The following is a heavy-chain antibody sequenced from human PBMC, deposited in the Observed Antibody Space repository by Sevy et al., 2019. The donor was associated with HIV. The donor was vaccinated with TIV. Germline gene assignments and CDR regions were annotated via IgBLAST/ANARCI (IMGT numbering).Heavy chain of an antibody. CDR3: ARDRVASSSYVPGYYYGMDV. CDR2: ILYDGFNK. Sequence: GGSLRLSCGASGFTFSRYGMHWGRQAPGKGLEWVAIILYDGFNKHYADSAKGRFTISRDNSTNTVYLQMNSLRTEDTAVYYCARDRVASSSYVPGYYYGMDVWGQGTTVTASS. CDR1: GFTFSRYG. V-gene: IGHV3-30*03. D-gene: IGHD5-12*01. J-gene: IGHJ6*02.